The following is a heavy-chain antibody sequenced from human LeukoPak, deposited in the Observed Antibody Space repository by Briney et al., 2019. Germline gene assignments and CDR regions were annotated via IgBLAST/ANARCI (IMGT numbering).Heavy chain of an antibody. Sequence: GGSLRLSCAASRFPFSSFAMSWVRQAPGKGPELVSLISCSSGSTYYADSVKGRFNISRDSSKNTLYLQMNSLRAEDTAVYYCARGSYYEVFDYWGQGTLVTVSS. CDR3: ARGSYYEVFDY. CDR1: RFPFSSFA. CDR2: ISCSSGST. V-gene: IGHV3-23*01. D-gene: IGHD1-26*01. J-gene: IGHJ4*02.